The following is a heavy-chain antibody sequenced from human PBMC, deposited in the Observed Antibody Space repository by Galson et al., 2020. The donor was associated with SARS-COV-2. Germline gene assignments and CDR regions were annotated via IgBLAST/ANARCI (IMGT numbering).Heavy chain of an antibody. CDR2: TYYRSQWYN. CDR1: GDSVSGNSVA. D-gene: IGHD3-16*02. CDR3: ARGTEGRGVIEYFDY. Sequence: SNTLSLTCAISGDSVSGNSVAWNWIRRSPSRGLEWLGRTYYRSQWYNEYAEALKSRLIINPDTSKNQFSLHLSSVTSEDTAVYYCARGTEGRGVIEYFDYWGQGTLVTVSS. J-gene: IGHJ4*02. V-gene: IGHV6-1*01.